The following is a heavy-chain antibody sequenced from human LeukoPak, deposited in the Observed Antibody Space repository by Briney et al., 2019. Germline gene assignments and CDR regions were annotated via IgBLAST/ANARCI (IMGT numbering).Heavy chain of an antibody. Sequence: GGSLRLSSAASGFTFSDYYMSWIRQAPGKGLEWVSYISSSGSTIYYADSVKGRFTISRDNSKNTLYLQMNSLRAEDTAVYYCARVFSSGWLVDYWGQGTLVTVSS. CDR3: ARVFSSGWLVDY. CDR1: GFTFSDYY. V-gene: IGHV3-11*04. D-gene: IGHD6-19*01. J-gene: IGHJ4*02. CDR2: ISSSGSTI.